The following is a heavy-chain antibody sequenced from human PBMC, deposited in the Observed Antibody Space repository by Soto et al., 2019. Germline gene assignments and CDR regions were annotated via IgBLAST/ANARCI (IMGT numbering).Heavy chain of an antibody. V-gene: IGHV4-38-2*01. CDR3: ARSLLTSSWYAGS. Sequence: SETLSLTCAVSGYSISSGNYWAWIRQPPGRGLEWIGSLYHIGTTYYNPSLKSRVTISLDTSRNQFSLKLTSVTAADTAVYYCARSLLTSSWYAGSWGQGTLVTVSS. D-gene: IGHD6-13*01. CDR1: GYSISSGNY. CDR2: LYHIGTT. J-gene: IGHJ5*02.